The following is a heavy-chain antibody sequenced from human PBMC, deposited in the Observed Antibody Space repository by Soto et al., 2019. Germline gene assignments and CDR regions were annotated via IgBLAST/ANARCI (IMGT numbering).Heavy chain of an antibody. D-gene: IGHD3-22*01. CDR1: ADSVSSNSAA. J-gene: IGHJ3*02. Sequence: SQTLSLTCVIFADSVSSNSAACNWIRQSPSRGLEWLGRTYYRSQWYNDYAVSVKSRITIKPDTSKNQFSLQLNSVTPEDTVVYYCVRAQWDDSSGFHVFDIWSQGTMDTVAS. V-gene: IGHV6-1*01. CDR3: VRAQWDDSSGFHVFDI. CDR2: TYYRSQWYN.